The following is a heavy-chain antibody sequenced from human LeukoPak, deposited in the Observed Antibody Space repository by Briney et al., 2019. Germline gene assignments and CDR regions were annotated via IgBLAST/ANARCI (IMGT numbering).Heavy chain of an antibody. CDR3: ARARSSSWYPPHYDY. J-gene: IGHJ4*02. Sequence: SETLSLTCTVSGGSISSHYWSWIRQPPGKGLEWIGYIYYSGSTNYNPSLKSRVTISVDTSKNQFSLKLSSVTAADTAVYYCARARSSSWYPPHYDYWGQGTLVTVSS. D-gene: IGHD6-13*01. V-gene: IGHV4-59*11. CDR1: GGSISSHY. CDR2: IYYSGST.